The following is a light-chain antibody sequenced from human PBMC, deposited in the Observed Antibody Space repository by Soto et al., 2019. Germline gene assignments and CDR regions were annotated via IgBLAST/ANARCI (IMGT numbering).Light chain of an antibody. J-gene: IGKJ5*01. CDR3: QQRSNWPIT. CDR2: DAS. CDR1: RSVSSY. V-gene: IGKV3-11*01. Sequence: EIVLTQSPATLSLSPGESASLSCRATRSVSSYLAWYQQKHGQAPRXXIYDASSRPTDIPARFSGSGSGTNLTITISSLEPEDGELYYGQQRSNWPITFGQGTRLEIK.